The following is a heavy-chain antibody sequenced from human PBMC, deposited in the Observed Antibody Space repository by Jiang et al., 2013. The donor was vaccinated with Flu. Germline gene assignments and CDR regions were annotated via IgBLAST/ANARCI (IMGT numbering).Heavy chain of an antibody. J-gene: IGHJ4*02. Sequence: GPGLVKPSETLSLTCTVSGGSISSSSYYWGWIRQPPGKGLEWIGSIYYSGSTYYNPSLKSRVTISVDTSKNQFSLKLSSVTAADTAVYYCAAPRGIVLPLWYWGQGTLVTVSS. CDR3: AAPRGIVLPLWY. CDR2: IYYSGST. D-gene: IGHD2-8*01. V-gene: IGHV4-39*07. CDR1: GGSISSSSYY.